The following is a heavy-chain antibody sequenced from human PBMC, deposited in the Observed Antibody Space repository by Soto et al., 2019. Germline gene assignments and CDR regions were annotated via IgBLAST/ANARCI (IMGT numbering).Heavy chain of an antibody. Sequence: ASVKVSCKASGYTFTSYYMHWVRQAPGQGLEKMGIINTSGGSTSYAQKLQSRVTMTRDTSTSTVYMELSSLRSEDTAVYYCARDRGYCSSTSCYAWNYFDYWGQGTLVTVSS. D-gene: IGHD2-2*01. V-gene: IGHV1-46*01. CDR1: GYTFTSYY. CDR3: ARDRGYCSSTSCYAWNYFDY. J-gene: IGHJ4*02. CDR2: INTSGGST.